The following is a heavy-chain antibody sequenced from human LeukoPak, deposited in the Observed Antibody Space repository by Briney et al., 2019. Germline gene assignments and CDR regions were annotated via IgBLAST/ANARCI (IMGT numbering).Heavy chain of an antibody. CDR3: ARGGHRYSSSWYYYNGMDV. D-gene: IGHD6-13*01. V-gene: IGHV4-34*01. CDR1: GGSFSGYY. J-gene: IGHJ6*02. CDR2: INHSGST. Sequence: SETLSLTCAVYGGSFSGYYWSWIRQPPGKGLEWIGEINHSGSTNYNPSLKSRVTISVDTSKNQFSLKLSSVTAADTAVYYCARGGHRYSSSWYYYNGMDVWGQGTTVTVSS.